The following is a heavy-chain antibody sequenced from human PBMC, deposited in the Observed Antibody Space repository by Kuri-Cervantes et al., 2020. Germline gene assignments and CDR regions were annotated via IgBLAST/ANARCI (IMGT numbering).Heavy chain of an antibody. CDR3: AGGSSGWFWDY. CDR1: GFTFSNYA. D-gene: IGHD6-19*01. V-gene: IGHV3-23*01. J-gene: IGHJ4*02. CDR2: ISGSGGNT. Sequence: GESLKISYTASGFTFSNYAMTWVRLAPGKGLDWVSAISGSGGNTYYADSVKGRFTISRDNSRSTLFLQMNSLRAEDTALYYCAGGSSGWFWDYWGQGTLVTVSS.